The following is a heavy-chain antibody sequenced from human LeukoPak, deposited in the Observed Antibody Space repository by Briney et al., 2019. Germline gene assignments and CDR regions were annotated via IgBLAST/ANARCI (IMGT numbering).Heavy chain of an antibody. J-gene: IGHJ4*02. Sequence: SETLSLTCAVYGGSFSGYYWSWIRQPPGKGLEWIGEINHSGSTNHNPSLKSRVTISVDTSKNQFSLKLSSVTAADTAVYYCARDGGLRTSHYESSGLPFDYWGQGTLVTVSS. CDR1: GGSFSGYY. D-gene: IGHD3-22*01. CDR3: ARDGGLRTSHYESSGLPFDY. V-gene: IGHV4-34*01. CDR2: INHSGST.